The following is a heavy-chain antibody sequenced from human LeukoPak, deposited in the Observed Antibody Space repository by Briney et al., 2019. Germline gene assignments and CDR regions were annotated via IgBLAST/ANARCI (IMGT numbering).Heavy chain of an antibody. CDR3: ARVVVLMAVAGSTYFDY. D-gene: IGHD6-19*01. CDR1: GYTFTGYY. Sequence: ASVKVSCKASGYTFTGYYMHWVRQAPGQGLEWMGWINPNSGGTNYAQKFQGRVTMTRDTSISTAYMELSRLRSDDTAVHYCARVVVLMAVAGSTYFDYWGQGTLVTVSS. V-gene: IGHV1-2*02. CDR2: INPNSGGT. J-gene: IGHJ4*02.